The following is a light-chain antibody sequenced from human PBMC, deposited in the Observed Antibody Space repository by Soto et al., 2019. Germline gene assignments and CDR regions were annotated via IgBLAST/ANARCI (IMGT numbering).Light chain of an antibody. CDR1: RSNIGAGYD. CDR3: QSHDTSLSGSRV. CDR2: GNN. Sequence: QSVLTQPPSVSGAPGRRVTISCTGSRSNIGAGYDVHWYQQLPGTAPKLRIYGNNNRPSGVPGRFSGSKSGTSASLAITGLLPEDEADYYCQSHDTSLSGSRVFGTGTKLTVL. J-gene: IGLJ1*01. V-gene: IGLV1-40*01.